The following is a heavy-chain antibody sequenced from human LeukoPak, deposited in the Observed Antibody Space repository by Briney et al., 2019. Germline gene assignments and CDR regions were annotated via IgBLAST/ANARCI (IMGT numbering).Heavy chain of an antibody. CDR3: AKGADSTPSYMDV. V-gene: IGHV3-23*01. CDR1: GFTFSSYS. CDR2: ISGSGGST. Sequence: PGGSLRLSCLASGFTFSSYSINWVRQAPGKGLEWVSAISGSGGSTYYADSVRGRFTISRDNSKNTLYLQMNSLRAEDTAVYYCAKGADSTPSYMDVWGKGTTVTVSS. D-gene: IGHD1-26*01. J-gene: IGHJ6*03.